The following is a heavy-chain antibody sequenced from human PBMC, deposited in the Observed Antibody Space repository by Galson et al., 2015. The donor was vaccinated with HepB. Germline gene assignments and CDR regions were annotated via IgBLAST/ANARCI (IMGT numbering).Heavy chain of an antibody. D-gene: IGHD3-10*01. Sequence: ETLSLTCAVSGGSISSSNWWNWVRQPPGKGLEWIGYIFYSGTINYNPSLESRVTMSVDTSKNQFSLKMSAVTAADTAVYYCARGAHYLGSGSYASWGQGTLVIVSS. J-gene: IGHJ5*02. V-gene: IGHV4-4*02. CDR3: ARGAHYLGSGSYAS. CDR2: IFYSGTI. CDR1: GGSISSSNW.